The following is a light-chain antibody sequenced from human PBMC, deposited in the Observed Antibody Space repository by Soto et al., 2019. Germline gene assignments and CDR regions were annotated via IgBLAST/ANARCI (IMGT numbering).Light chain of an antibody. V-gene: IGKV1-39*01. CDR1: QSISSY. J-gene: IGKJ1*01. Sequence: DIQMTQSPSSLSASVGDRVTITCRASQSISSYLNWYQQKPGKAPKLLIYAASSLQSGVPSRFSGRGSGTDFTLTISSLQPEDFATYHCQQTYSNPQTFGQGTKVDIK. CDR2: AAS. CDR3: QQTYSNPQT.